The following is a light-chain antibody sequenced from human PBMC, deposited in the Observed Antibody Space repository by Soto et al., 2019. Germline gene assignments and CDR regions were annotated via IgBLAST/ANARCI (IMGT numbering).Light chain of an antibody. Sequence: NFMLTQPHSVSESPGKTVTISCTRSSGSISRNYVQWYQQRPGGAPTTVIYQDNQRPSGVPDRFSGSIDSSSNSASLTISGLKTEDEADYDCQSYAPINQAGIFGGGTKVTVL. CDR1: SGSISRNY. CDR3: QSYAPINQAGI. CDR2: QDN. V-gene: IGLV6-57*04. J-gene: IGLJ2*01.